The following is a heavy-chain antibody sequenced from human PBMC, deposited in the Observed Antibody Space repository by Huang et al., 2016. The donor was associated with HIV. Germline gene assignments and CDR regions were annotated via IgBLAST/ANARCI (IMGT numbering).Heavy chain of an antibody. J-gene: IGHJ5*02. D-gene: IGHD5-18*01. CDR2: SIPIFGTA. CDR1: GGTFSSYA. Sequence: QVLLVQSGAEVRKPGSSVKVSCTAFGGTFSSYAISWVRQAPGQGLEWMGGSIPIFGTANYTQKCQGRVTITVDESTNTGYMELTRLTSEDTAVYYCARTAYSYGFRQGYNWFDPWGQGTPVTVSS. V-gene: IGHV1-69*13. CDR3: ARTAYSYGFRQGYNWFDP.